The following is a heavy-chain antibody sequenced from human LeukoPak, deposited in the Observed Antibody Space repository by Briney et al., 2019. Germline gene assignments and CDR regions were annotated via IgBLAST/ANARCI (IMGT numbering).Heavy chain of an antibody. Sequence: GGSLRLSCAASGFTFSTYGMNWVRQAPGKGLEWVSYISSSGSTIYYADSVKGRFTISRDNAKNSLYLQMNSLRAEDTAVYYCATRRSLYYYYMDVWGKGTTVTISS. CDR3: ATRRSLYYYYMDV. J-gene: IGHJ6*03. CDR2: ISSSGSTI. D-gene: IGHD3-10*01. CDR1: GFTFSTYG. V-gene: IGHV3-48*03.